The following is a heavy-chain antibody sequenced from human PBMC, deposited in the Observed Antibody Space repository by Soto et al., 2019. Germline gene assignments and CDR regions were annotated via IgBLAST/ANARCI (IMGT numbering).Heavy chain of an antibody. D-gene: IGHD6-6*01. CDR2: IIPIFGTA. V-gene: IGHV1-69*06. J-gene: IGHJ6*02. CDR1: GGTFSSYA. Sequence: QVQLVQSGAEGKKPGSSVKVSCKASGGTFSSYAISWVRQAPGQGLEWMGGIIPIFGTANYAQKFQGRVTITADKSTSTAYMELSSLRSEDTAVYYCARESSEYSSSSRDYYYGMDVWGQGTTVTVSS. CDR3: ARESSEYSSSSRDYYYGMDV.